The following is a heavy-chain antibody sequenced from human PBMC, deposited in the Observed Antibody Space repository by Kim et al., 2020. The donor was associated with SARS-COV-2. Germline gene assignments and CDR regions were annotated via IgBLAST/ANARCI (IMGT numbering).Heavy chain of an antibody. Sequence: GGSLRLSCTASGFTFGDYAMSWVRQAPGKGLEWVGFIRSKAYGGTTEYAASVKGRFTISRDDSKSIAYLQMNSLKTEDTAVYYCTRGGSSWYFSGEGYFDYWGQGTLVTVSS. D-gene: IGHD6-13*01. V-gene: IGHV3-49*04. CDR1: GFTFGDYA. CDR2: IRSKAYGGTT. CDR3: TRGGSSWYFSGEGYFDY. J-gene: IGHJ4*02.